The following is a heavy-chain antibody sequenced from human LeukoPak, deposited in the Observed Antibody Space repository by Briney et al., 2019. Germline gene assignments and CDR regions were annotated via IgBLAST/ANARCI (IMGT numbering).Heavy chain of an antibody. D-gene: IGHD3-22*01. J-gene: IGHJ4*02. Sequence: GGSLRLSCAASGFTFNKYWVHWVRQAPGKGLVWVSRISFDAATTSYADSVKGRFTISRDNAKNTVSLQMNSLRAEDTAIYYCARGASSGHYVSGDYWGQGTLVTVSA. CDR3: ARGASSGHYVSGDY. CDR1: GFTFNKYW. V-gene: IGHV3-74*01. CDR2: ISFDAATT.